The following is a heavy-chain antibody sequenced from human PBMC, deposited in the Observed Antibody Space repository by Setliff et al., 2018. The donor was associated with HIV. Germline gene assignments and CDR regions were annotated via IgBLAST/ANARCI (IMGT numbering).Heavy chain of an antibody. D-gene: IGHD3-3*01. CDR3: TRDHTPPPNYDFWSGQIDLRNIFYYMDV. CDR1: RYSLTSYS. Sequence: GASVKVSCKASRYSLTSYSINWVRQAPGQGLEWMGYINPNTGNPTYAQGFIGRFVFSVDTPVSTAYLQIFSLKAEDTAVYYCTRDHTPPPNYDFWSGQIDLRNIFYYMDVWGTGTPVTVSS. J-gene: IGHJ6*03. CDR2: INPNTGNP. V-gene: IGHV7-4-1*01.